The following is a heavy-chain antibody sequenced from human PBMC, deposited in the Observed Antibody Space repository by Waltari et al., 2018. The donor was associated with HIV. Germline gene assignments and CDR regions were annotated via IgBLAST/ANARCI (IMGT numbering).Heavy chain of an antibody. V-gene: IGHV3-64*01. CDR3: ARGGGHPDY. J-gene: IGHJ4*02. CDR1: GFTFSSYA. CDR2: ISSNGGST. D-gene: IGHD2-15*01. Sequence: EVQLVESGGGLVQPGGSLRLSCAASGFTFSSYAMHWVRQAPGKGLEYVSAISSNGGSTYYANSVKGRFTISRDNSKNTLYLQMGSLRAEDMAVYYCARGGGHPDYWGQGTLVTVSS.